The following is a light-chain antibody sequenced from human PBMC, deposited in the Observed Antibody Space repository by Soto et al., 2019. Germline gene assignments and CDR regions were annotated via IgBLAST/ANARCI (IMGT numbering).Light chain of an antibody. CDR1: QDIRNV. CDR2: XXX. CDR3: XQLNSXPXT. Sequence: DIQMTQSPSSLSASVGDRVXXXXXASQDIRNVLGWYQQKPGKAPKRLIXXXXXXXXXXPXRFSGSGSGTEFTLTISSLQPXDFATYYCXQLNSXPXTFGQGTRLEIK. J-gene: IGKJ5*01. V-gene: IGKV1-17*01.